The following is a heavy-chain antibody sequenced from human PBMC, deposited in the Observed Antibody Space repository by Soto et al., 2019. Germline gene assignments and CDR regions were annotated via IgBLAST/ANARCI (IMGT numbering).Heavy chain of an antibody. CDR3: ARGLYYYDSSGYPEADY. CDR2: IYYSGST. Sequence: TLSLTCPVSGVSISSGDYYWSWIRQPPGKGLEWIGYIYYSGSTYYNPSLKSRVTISVDTSKNQFSLKLSSVTAADTAVYYCARGLYYYDSSGYPEADYWGQGTLVTVYS. CDR1: GVSISSGDYY. D-gene: IGHD3-22*01. J-gene: IGHJ4*02. V-gene: IGHV4-30-4*01.